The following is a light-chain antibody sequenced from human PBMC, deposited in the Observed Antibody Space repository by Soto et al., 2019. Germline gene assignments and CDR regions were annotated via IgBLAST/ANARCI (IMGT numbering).Light chain of an antibody. CDR3: QKYSNWPPIT. CDR1: QSVSIH. Sequence: ETVMTQSPGTLSVSLGERATLSCRASQSVSIHLAWYQQKPGQAPRLLIYDTSTRATGIPDRFSGSGSGTEFTLTISRLQSEDFAVYYCQKYSNWPPITFGQGTRLEIK. V-gene: IGKV3-15*01. CDR2: DTS. J-gene: IGKJ5*01.